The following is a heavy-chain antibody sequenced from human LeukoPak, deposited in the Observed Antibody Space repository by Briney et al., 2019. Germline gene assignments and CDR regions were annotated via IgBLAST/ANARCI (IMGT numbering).Heavy chain of an antibody. CDR1: GYSINNGYY. J-gene: IGHJ3*02. D-gene: IGHD1-26*01. Sequence: PSETLSLTXAVSGYSINNGYYWGWIRQSPGKGLEWIGSIHHSGSTYYNPSLRSRVTMSVDTSKNQFSLKLSSVTAADTAVYYCARVGGSYGGAFDIWGQGTMVTVSS. CDR3: ARVGGSYGGAFDI. V-gene: IGHV4-38-2*01. CDR2: IHHSGST.